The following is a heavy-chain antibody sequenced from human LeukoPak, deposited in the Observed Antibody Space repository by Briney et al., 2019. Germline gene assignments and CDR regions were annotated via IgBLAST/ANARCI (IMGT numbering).Heavy chain of an antibody. D-gene: IGHD6-13*01. Sequence: GASVKVSCKASGDTFTNFDIHWVRQASGQGLEWMGWMNPNRDSSGYAQKFQGRVTITRNTSIITVYMELSSLRSEDTAVYYCASSAAGFAFDIWGQGTMVTVSS. J-gene: IGHJ3*02. V-gene: IGHV1-8*03. CDR1: GDTFTNFD. CDR2: MNPNRDSS. CDR3: ASSAAGFAFDI.